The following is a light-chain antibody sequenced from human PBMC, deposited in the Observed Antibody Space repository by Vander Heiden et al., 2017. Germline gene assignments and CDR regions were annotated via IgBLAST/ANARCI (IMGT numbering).Light chain of an antibody. CDR1: QSVSSSY. V-gene: IGKV3-20*01. J-gene: IGKJ1*01. CDR2: GAS. CDR3: QQYGSSPPVT. Sequence: EIVLTQAPGTLSLSPGEGATLSCRASQSVSSSYLAWYQQKPGQAPRLLIYGASSRATGIPDRFSGSGSGTDFTLTISRLEPEDFAVYYCQQYGSSPPVTFGQGTKVEIK.